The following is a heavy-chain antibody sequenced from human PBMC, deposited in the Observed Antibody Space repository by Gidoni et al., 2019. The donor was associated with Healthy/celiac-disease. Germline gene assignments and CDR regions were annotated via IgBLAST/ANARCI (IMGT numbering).Heavy chain of an antibody. CDR1: GYPLTELS. CDR3: ATVPRVSSHDFWSGYWRY. D-gene: IGHD3-3*01. J-gene: IGHJ4*02. V-gene: IGHV1-24*01. Sequence: QVQLVRSWAEVKNPWAPVKVSCKVSGYPLTELSMHWVRQAPGKGLEWMGGFDPEDGETIYAQKFQGRVTMTEDTSTDTAYMELSSLRSEDTAVYYCATVPRVSSHDFWSGYWRYWGQGTLVTVSS. CDR2: FDPEDGET.